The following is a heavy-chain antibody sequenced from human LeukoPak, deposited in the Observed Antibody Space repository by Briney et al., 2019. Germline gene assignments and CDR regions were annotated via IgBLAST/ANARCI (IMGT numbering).Heavy chain of an antibody. CDR2: IYTSGST. V-gene: IGHV4-61*02. J-gene: IGHJ2*01. CDR3: AGVSGYGLGPLYWYFDL. D-gene: IGHD5-12*01. CDR1: GGSISSGSYY. Sequence: PSETLSLTCTVSGGSISSGSYYWSWIRQPAGKGLEWIGRIYTSGSTNYNPSLKSRVTISVDTSKNQFSLKLSSVTAAGTAVYYCAGVSGYGLGPLYWYFDLGPWHPGHCLL.